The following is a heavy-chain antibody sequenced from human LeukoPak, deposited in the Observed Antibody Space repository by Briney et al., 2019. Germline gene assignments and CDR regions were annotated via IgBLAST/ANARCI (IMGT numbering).Heavy chain of an antibody. Sequence: GESLKISCKGSGYSFTSYWIAWVRQMPGKGLEWMGIIYPGDSDTRYSPSFQGQVTISADKSISTAYLQWSSLKASDTAMYYCARSMVPQSEYYYYYGMDVWGQGTTVTVSS. V-gene: IGHV5-51*01. J-gene: IGHJ6*02. CDR1: GYSFTSYW. CDR3: ARSMVPQSEYYYYYGMDV. D-gene: IGHD3-10*01. CDR2: IYPGDSDT.